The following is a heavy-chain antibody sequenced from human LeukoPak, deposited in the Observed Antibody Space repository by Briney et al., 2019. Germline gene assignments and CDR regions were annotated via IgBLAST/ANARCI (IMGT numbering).Heavy chain of an antibody. CDR3: ARSLGRLQSPVFDY. V-gene: IGHV3-7*01. D-gene: IGHD5-24*01. CDR2: IKQDGSEK. J-gene: IGHJ4*02. Sequence: PGGSLRLSCAASGFTFSSYWMSWVRQAPGKGLEWVANIKQDGSEKYYVDFVKGRFTISRDNAKNSLYLQMNSLRAEGTAVYYCARSLGRLQSPVFDYWGQGTLVTVSS. CDR1: GFTFSSYW.